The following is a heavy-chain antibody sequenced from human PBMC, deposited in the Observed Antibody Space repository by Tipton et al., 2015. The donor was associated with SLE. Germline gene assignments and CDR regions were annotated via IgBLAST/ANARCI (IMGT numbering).Heavy chain of an antibody. CDR2: INHSGDT. V-gene: IGHV4-34*01. Sequence: TLSLTCAVYGGSFSGYYWSWIRQPPGKGLEWIGEINHSGDTNYNPSLKSRVTISVDTSKNQFSLKLSSVTAADTAVYYCARRSGYVDYWYFDLWGRGTLVTVSS. D-gene: IGHD5-12*01. CDR1: GGSFSGYY. J-gene: IGHJ2*01. CDR3: ARRSGYVDYWYFDL.